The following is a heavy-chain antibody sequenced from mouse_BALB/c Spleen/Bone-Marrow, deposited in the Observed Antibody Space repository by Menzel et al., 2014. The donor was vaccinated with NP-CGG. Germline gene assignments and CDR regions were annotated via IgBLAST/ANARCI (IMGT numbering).Heavy chain of an antibody. CDR3: VRDNTLVSYFDY. Sequence: EVKLQESGPDLVKPSQSLSLTCTVTGYSITNGYRWHWIRQFPGNKLEWMGYIHYSGNTNYNPSLKSRVSITRDTSTNPFFLQLSSVTSEDTATYYCVRDNTLVSYFDYWGQGTTLTVSS. V-gene: IGHV3-1*02. CDR1: GYSITNGYR. CDR2: IHYSGNT. D-gene: IGHD5-1-1*01. J-gene: IGHJ2*01.